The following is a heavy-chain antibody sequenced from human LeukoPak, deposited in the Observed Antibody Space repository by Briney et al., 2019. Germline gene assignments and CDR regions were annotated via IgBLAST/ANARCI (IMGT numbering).Heavy chain of an antibody. V-gene: IGHV1-2*02. CDR2: INPNSGGT. CDR3: ARDSRTYYYYMDV. Sequence: ASVNVSCKASGYTFTGYYMHWVRQAPGQGLEWMGWINPNSGGTNYAQKFQGRVTMTRDTSISTAYMELSRLRSDDTAVYYCARDSRTYYYYMDVWGKGTTVTVSS. J-gene: IGHJ6*03. CDR1: GYTFTGYY.